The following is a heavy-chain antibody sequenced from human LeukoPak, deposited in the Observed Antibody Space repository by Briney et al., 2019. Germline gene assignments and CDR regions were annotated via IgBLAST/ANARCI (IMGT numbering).Heavy chain of an antibody. V-gene: IGHV4-59*12. CDR3: ARDRLGIRGGAITDY. J-gene: IGHJ4*02. Sequence: SETLSLTCTVSGGSISSYYWSWIRQPPGKGLEWIGYIYYSGSTNYNPSLKSRVTISLDMSKNQFSLKLSSLTAADTAVYYCARDRLGIRGGAITDYWGQGTLVTVSS. CDR2: IYYSGST. CDR1: GGSISSYY. D-gene: IGHD1-26*01.